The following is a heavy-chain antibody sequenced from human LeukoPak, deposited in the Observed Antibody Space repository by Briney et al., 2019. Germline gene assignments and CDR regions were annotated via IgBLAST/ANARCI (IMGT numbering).Heavy chain of an antibody. J-gene: IGHJ3*02. D-gene: IGHD4-17*01. V-gene: IGHV3-48*03. CDR1: GFTFSSYE. CDR2: ISSSGSTI. Sequence: PGGSLRLSCAASGFTFSSYEMSWVRQAPGKGLEWVSYISSSGSTIYYADSVKGRFTISRDNAKNSLYLQMNSLRAEDTAVYYCARGLRGSSDYGDFFETPDAFDIWGQGTMVTVSS. CDR3: ARGLRGSSDYGDFFETPDAFDI.